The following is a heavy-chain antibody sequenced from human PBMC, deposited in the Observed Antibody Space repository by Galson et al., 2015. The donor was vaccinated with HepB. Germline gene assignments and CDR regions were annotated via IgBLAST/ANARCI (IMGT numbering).Heavy chain of an antibody. D-gene: IGHD2-15*01. Sequence: TLSLTCTVSGGSISSGDYYWSWIRQPPGKGLEWIGYIYYSGSTYYNPSLKSRVTISVDTSKNQFSLKLSSVTAADTAVYYCASAIVVVVAAADAFDIWGQGTMVTVSS. CDR2: IYYSGST. J-gene: IGHJ3*02. CDR3: ASAIVVVVAAADAFDI. V-gene: IGHV4-30-4*01. CDR1: GGSISSGDYY.